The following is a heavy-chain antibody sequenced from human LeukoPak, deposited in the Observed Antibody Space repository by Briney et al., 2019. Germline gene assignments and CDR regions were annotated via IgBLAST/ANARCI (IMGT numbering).Heavy chain of an antibody. CDR3: ARDPGAGYFDY. CDR1: GFTFSSYW. D-gene: IGHD1-26*01. V-gene: IGHV3-7*01. Sequence: PGGSLRLSCAASGFTFSSYWMSWVRQAPGKGLEWAANIKQDGSEKYYVDSAKGRFTISRDNAKNSLYLQMNSLRAEDTAVYYCARDPGAGYFDYWRQGTLVTVSS. J-gene: IGHJ4*02. CDR2: IKQDGSEK.